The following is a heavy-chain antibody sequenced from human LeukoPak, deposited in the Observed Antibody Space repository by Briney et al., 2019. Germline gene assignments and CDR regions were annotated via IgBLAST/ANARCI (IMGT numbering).Heavy chain of an antibody. J-gene: IGHJ6*02. Sequence: ASVKVSCKASGYTFTSYYMHWVRQAPGQGLEWMGIINPSGGSTSYAQKFQGRVTMTRDTSTSTVYMELSSLRSEDTAVYYCARGRWSAMVAQRDYYYGMDVWGQGTTVTVSS. D-gene: IGHD2-15*01. CDR3: ARGRWSAMVAQRDYYYGMDV. CDR2: INPSGGST. V-gene: IGHV1-46*01. CDR1: GYTFTSYY.